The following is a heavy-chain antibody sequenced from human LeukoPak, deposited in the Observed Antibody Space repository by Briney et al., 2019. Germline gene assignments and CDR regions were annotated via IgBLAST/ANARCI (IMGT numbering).Heavy chain of an antibody. CDR3: ARAPSVRGVYGY. D-gene: IGHD3-10*01. CDR1: GASFSGYY. J-gene: IGHJ4*02. V-gene: IGHV4-34*01. CDR2: TNHSGST. Sequence: PSETLSLTCAVYGASFSGYYWSWIRQPPGKGMQWIGETNHSGSTNYNPSLKSRVTISVDTSKNQFSLKLSSVTPADTAVYYCARAPSVRGVYGYWGQGTLVTVSS.